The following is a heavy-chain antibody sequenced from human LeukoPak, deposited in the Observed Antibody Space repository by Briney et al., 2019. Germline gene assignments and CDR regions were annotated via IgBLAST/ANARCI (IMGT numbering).Heavy chain of an antibody. CDR3: ARGTYYYDSSGYYSGGLAY. CDR2: ISNDGSDK. J-gene: IGHJ4*02. V-gene: IGHV3-30*04. D-gene: IGHD3-22*01. Sequence: PGGSLRLSCAASGFTFSTYAMHWVRQAPGKGLECVAVISNDGSDKYYPDSVKGRFTISRDNSENTLYLQVNSLRAEDTAVYYCARGTYYYDSSGYYSGGLAYWGQGALDTVSS. CDR1: GFTFSTYA.